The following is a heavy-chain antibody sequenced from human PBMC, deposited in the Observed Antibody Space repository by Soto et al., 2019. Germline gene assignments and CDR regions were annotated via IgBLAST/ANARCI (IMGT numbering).Heavy chain of an antibody. D-gene: IGHD1-26*01. Sequence: ASVKVSFKASGYTFTVYYMHCVGQAPLQGLDWMGWINPKSGGTMYPQKFQGRVTMTWDASISTAYMALTRLRSDDTAVYYCARDLGKGGGSAGFDYWGQGTLVTVSS. CDR1: GYTFTVYY. CDR3: ARDLGKGGGSAGFDY. CDR2: INPKSGGT. V-gene: IGHV1-2*02. J-gene: IGHJ4*02.